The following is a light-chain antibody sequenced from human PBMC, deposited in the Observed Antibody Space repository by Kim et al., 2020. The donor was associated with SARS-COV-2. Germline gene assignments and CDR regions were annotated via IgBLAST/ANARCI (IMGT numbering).Light chain of an antibody. V-gene: IGKV3-15*01. CDR2: GAS. CDR3: QQYNNWLWT. Sequence: LSPGERATPSCRASQSVSTNLAWYQQKPGQAPRLLIYGASTRATGIPARFSGSGSGTEFTLTISSLQSEDFAVYYCQQYNNWLWTFGQGTKVDIK. J-gene: IGKJ1*01. CDR1: QSVSTN.